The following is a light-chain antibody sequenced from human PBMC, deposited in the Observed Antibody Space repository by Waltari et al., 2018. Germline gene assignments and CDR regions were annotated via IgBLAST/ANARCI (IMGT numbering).Light chain of an antibody. Sequence: DIVMTQSPDSLAVSLGERATINCKSSQSVLYSSNNKNYLAWYQQKPGQPPKLLIYWASTRESGVPDRFSGSGSGTEFTLTISGLQAEDVAVYYGQQYYSPPLTFGGGTKVEIK. V-gene: IGKV4-1*01. J-gene: IGKJ4*01. CDR1: QSVLYSSNNKNY. CDR2: WAS. CDR3: QQYYSPPLT.